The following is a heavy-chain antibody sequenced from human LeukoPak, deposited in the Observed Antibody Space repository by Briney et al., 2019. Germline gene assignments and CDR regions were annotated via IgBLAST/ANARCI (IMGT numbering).Heavy chain of an antibody. V-gene: IGHV4-59*08. CDR1: VGSSVTYS. J-gene: IGHJ5*02. Sequence: PSETLSLTCNVSVGSSVTYSWTGFRQPPGKERDGIGYIYSSGITNYNPSLKTRVTISVGPSKNQFSLKLNSVSAADTAVYFCARQGYSDYGGWFDLWGQGMPVIVSS. CDR2: IYSSGIT. CDR3: ARQGYSDYGGWFDL. D-gene: IGHD4/OR15-4a*01.